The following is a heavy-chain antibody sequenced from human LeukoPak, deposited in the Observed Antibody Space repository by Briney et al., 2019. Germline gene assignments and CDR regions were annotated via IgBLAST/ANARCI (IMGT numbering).Heavy chain of an antibody. CDR2: IRAYNGNT. J-gene: IGHJ4*02. CDR1: GYTFTSYG. CDR3: ERDTGWSYYFDY. V-gene: IGHV1-18*01. D-gene: IGHD1-26*01. Sequence: ASVTVSCKASGYTFTSYGISWVRQAPGQGLEWMGWIRAYNGNTNYAQKLQGRVTMTTDTSTSTAYMELTSLRSDDTAGYYCERDTGWSYYFDYWGQGTLVTVSS.